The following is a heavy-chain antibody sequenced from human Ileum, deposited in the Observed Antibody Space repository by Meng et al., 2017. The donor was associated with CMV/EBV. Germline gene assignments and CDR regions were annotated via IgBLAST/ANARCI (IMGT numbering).Heavy chain of an antibody. CDR1: GVTFSDYY. CDR2: ISSASGSAI. Sequence: GESLKILCAASGVTFSDYYMGWVRQAPGKGLEWVAYISSASGSAIYYADSVKRRFTISRDNAKNSLYLQMNSLRVEDTAVYYCARDPEPTGYYGMDVWGQGTTVTVSS. V-gene: IGHV3-11*01. D-gene: IGHD1-14*01. CDR3: ARDPEPTGYYGMDV. J-gene: IGHJ6*02.